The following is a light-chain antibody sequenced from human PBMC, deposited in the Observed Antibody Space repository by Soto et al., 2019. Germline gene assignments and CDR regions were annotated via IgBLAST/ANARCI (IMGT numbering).Light chain of an antibody. CDR3: QSYDSSLSVHVV. V-gene: IGLV1-40*01. J-gene: IGLJ2*01. CDR2: GNS. CDR1: SSNIGAGYD. Sequence: QSVLTQPPSVSGAPGQRVTISCTGSSSNIGAGYDVHWYQQLPGTAPKLLIYGNSNRPSGVPDRSSGSKSGTSASLAITGLQAEDEADYYCQSYDSSLSVHVVFGGGTKLTVL.